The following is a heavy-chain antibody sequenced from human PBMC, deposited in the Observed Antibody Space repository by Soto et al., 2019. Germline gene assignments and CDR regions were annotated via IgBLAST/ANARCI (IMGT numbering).Heavy chain of an antibody. CDR1: GYTFTGHY. CDR3: ARVADIVATASFGAFDI. CDR2: INPDSGGT. V-gene: IGHV1-2*04. D-gene: IGHD5-12*01. Sequence: QVQLVQSGAEVEKPGASVKVSCKASGYTFTGHYMHWVRQAPGQGLEWLGWINPDSGGTNYAPKFRDWVTLTRDSSISTAYMELSSLRSDDTAVYYCARVADIVATASFGAFDIWGQGTMVTVSS. J-gene: IGHJ3*02.